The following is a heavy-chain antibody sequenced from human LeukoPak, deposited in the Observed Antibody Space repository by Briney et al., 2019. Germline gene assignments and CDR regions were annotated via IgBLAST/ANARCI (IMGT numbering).Heavy chain of an antibody. CDR3: ARGIYGSFDY. V-gene: IGHV4-59*01. D-gene: IGHD6-13*01. CDR1: GGSISSYY. Sequence: SETLSLTCTVSGGSISSYYWSWVRQPPVEGLEWIGYIYYSGSTNYNPSLKSRVTISIDTSKNQFSLRLRSVTAADTAAYYCARGIYGSFDYWGQGTLVTVSS. CDR2: IYYSGST. J-gene: IGHJ4*02.